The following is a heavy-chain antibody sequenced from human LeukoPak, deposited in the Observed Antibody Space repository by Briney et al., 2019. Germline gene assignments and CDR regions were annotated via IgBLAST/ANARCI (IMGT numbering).Heavy chain of an antibody. V-gene: IGHV3-21*01. CDR2: ISSSSSYI. D-gene: IGHD6-19*01. CDR3: AREKVAVAGFDY. CDR1: GFTFSSYS. Sequence: PGGSLRLSCAAFGFTFSSYSMNWVRQAPGKGLEWVSSISSSSSYIYYADSVKGRFTISRDDAKNSLYLQMNSLRAEDTAVYYCAREKVAVAGFDYWGQGTLVTVSS. J-gene: IGHJ4*02.